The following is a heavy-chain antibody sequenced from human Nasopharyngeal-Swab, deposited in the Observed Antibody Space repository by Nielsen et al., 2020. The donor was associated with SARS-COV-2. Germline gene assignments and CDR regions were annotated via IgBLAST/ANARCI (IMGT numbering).Heavy chain of an antibody. CDR2: IKQGGSEQ. D-gene: IGHD2-21*02. V-gene: IGHV3-7*04. J-gene: IGHJ3*02. Sequence: GESLKISCAASGFPFRNYYMTWVRQPPGKGLEWVANIKQGGSEQFYVDSVKGRFTISRDDAKHSVYLQMNSLRAEDTAVDYCARESVVTGMDDATDIWGQGTMVTVSS. CDR1: GFPFRNYY. CDR3: ARESVVTGMDDATDI.